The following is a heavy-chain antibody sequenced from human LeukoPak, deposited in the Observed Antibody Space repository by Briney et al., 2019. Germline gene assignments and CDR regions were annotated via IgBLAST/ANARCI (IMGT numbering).Heavy chain of an antibody. CDR3: ARARPYGSDY. D-gene: IGHD4-17*01. J-gene: IGHJ4*02. CDR1: GFIFSDYW. Sequence: GGSLRLSCAASGFIFSDYWMTWVRQAPGKGLEWVATIKKDGSEDYYVDFVRGRFTISRDNAKNSLYLQMNNLRAEDTAVYYCARARPYGSDYWGQGTLVTVSS. CDR2: IKKDGSED. V-gene: IGHV3-7*04.